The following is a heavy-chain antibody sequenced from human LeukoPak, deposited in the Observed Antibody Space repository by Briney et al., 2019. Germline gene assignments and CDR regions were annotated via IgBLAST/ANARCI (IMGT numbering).Heavy chain of an antibody. J-gene: IGHJ5*02. CDR1: GFTFGDYT. V-gene: IGHV3-49*04. CDR3: TRSFYQYSYSFDP. D-gene: IGHD2/OR15-2a*01. CDR2: IRGKASGGTT. Sequence: PGGSLRLSCTASGFTFGDYTMNWVRQAPGKGLEWVGFIRGKASGGTTEYAASVKGRFTISRDDSKSIAYLQMNSLKTEDTAVYYCTRSFYQYSYSFDPWGQGTLVTVSS.